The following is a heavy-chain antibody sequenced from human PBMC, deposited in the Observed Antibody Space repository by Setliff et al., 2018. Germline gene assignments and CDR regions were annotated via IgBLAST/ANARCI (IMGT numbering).Heavy chain of an antibody. V-gene: IGHV4-4*08. CDR1: GGSMTDFF. CDR3: ARGLNTESWTPLY. CDR2: IYTKGGT. D-gene: IGHD2-15*01. Sequence: SETLCLTCSVAGGSMTDFFWHWFRRPPGKGLEWIGYIYTKGGTNYSPSLKSRVTMSVDRSRNQFSLTLSSVSAADMAVYYCARGLNTESWTPLYWSPGTLVTVSS. J-gene: IGHJ4*02.